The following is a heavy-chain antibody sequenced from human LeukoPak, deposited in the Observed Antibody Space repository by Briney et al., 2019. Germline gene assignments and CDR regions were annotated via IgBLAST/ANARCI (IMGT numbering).Heavy chain of an antibody. D-gene: IGHD3-22*01. V-gene: IGHV3-30*18. J-gene: IGHJ3*01. Sequence: PGGSLRLSCAASGFTFSSYGMHWVRQAPGKGLEWVAVISYDGSNKYYADSVKGRFTISRDKSKNTLYLQMNSLRAEDTAVYYCAKIGYDSSGYYYDAFDVWGQGTMVTVSS. CDR3: AKIGYDSSGYYYDAFDV. CDR2: ISYDGSNK. CDR1: GFTFSSYG.